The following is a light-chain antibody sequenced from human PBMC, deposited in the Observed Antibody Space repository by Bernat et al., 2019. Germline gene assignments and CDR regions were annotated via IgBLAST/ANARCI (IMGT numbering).Light chain of an antibody. CDR3: VQGVQTLT. V-gene: IGKV2-28*01. CDR1: QSLLYSNGNTH. J-gene: IGKJ4*01. CDR2: LVS. Sequence: DIVMTQSPLSLPVTPGEPASISCRSNQSLLYSNGNTHLDWYVQRPGQSPQLLISLVSIRASGVPDRFSGSGSGTDFTLKISRMEAEDVGIYYCVQGVQTLTFGGGARVEIK.